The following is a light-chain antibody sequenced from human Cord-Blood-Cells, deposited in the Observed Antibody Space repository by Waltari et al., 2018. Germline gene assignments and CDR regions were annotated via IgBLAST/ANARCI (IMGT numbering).Light chain of an antibody. J-gene: IGKJ3*01. CDR3: QQRSNWPPFT. V-gene: IGKV3-11*01. CDR2: DAS. CDR1: QSVSSY. Sequence: EIVLTQSLATLSLSPGERANLPCRASQSVSSYLAWHQQKPGQAPRLLIYDASNRATGIPARFSGSGSGTDFTLTISSLEPEDFAVYYCQQRSNWPPFTFGPGTKVDIK.